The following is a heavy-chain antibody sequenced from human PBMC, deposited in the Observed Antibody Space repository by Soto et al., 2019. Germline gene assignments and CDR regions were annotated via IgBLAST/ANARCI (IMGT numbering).Heavy chain of an antibody. D-gene: IGHD4-17*01. J-gene: IGHJ4*01. CDR1: GFTFSGSA. V-gene: IGHV3-73*01. CDR2: IRSKANNYAT. Sequence: EVQLVESGGGLVQPGESLKLSCAVSGFTFSGSAMHWVRQASGKGLEWVGRIRSKANNYATAYAASVKGRFTISRDDSKTTAYLQRNSLKRGATAVYYCTRGYGDYVRDYWGQEPWSPSPQ. CDR3: TRGYGDYVRDY.